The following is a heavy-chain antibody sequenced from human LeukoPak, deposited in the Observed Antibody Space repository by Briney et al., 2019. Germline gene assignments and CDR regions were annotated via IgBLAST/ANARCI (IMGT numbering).Heavy chain of an antibody. J-gene: IGHJ4*02. V-gene: IGHV1-2*02. CDR3: ARAPAAAGTPQDATFDY. CDR1: GYTFTSYY. D-gene: IGHD6-13*01. Sequence: GASVKVSCKASGYTFTSYYMHWVRQAPGQGLEWMGWINPNSGGTNYAQKFQGRVTMTRDTSISTAYMELSRLRSDDTAVYYCARAPAAAGTPQDATFDYWGQGTLVTVSS. CDR2: INPNSGGT.